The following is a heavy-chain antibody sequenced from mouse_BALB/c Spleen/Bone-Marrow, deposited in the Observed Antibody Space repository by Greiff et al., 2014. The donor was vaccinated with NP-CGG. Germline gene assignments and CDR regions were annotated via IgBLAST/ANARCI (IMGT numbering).Heavy chain of an antibody. CDR1: GYSITSDYA. CDR3: ARDYYGSSSYWYFDV. D-gene: IGHD1-1*01. V-gene: IGHV3-2*02. CDR2: ISYSGST. Sequence: VQLQQSGPGLVKPSQSLSLTCTVTGYSITSDYAWNWIRQFPGNKLEWMGYISYSGSTSFNPSLKSRISITRDTPKNQFFLQLNSVTAEDTATYYCARDYYGSSSYWYFDVWGAGTMVTVSS. J-gene: IGHJ1*01.